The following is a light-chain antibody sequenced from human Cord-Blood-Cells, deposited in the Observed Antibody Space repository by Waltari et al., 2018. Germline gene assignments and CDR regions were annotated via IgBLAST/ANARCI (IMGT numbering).Light chain of an antibody. V-gene: IGLV2-23*01. J-gene: IGLJ3*02. CDR2: EGS. CDR3: CSYAGSSTV. CDR1: SRDVGSYNL. Sequence: QSALTQPASVSGSPGQSIPISCTATSRDVGSYNLVSWYQQHPGKAPKLMIYEGSKLPSGVSNRFSGSKSGNTASLTISGLQAEDEADYYCCSYAGSSTVFGGGTKLTVL.